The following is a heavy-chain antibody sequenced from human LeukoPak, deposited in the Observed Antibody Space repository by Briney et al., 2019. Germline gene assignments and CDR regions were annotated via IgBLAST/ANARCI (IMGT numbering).Heavy chain of an antibody. J-gene: IGHJ4*02. CDR1: GFTFSSYS. Sequence: GGSLRLSCAASGFTFSSYSMNWVRQAPGKGLEWVSSISSSSSYIYYADSVKGRFTISRDNAKNSLYLQMNSLRAEDTAVYYCARARGGIAGEVDYWGQGTLVTVSS. V-gene: IGHV3-21*01. CDR3: ARARGGIAGEVDY. D-gene: IGHD6-13*01. CDR2: ISSSSSYI.